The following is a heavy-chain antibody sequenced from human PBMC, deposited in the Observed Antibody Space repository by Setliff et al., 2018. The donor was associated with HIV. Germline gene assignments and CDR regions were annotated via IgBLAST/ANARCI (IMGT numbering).Heavy chain of an antibody. Sequence: PSETLSLTCTVSGGSISSAGYYWSWIRQPAGKGLEWIGRIYTSGSTNYNPSLKSRVTISVDTSKNQFSLKLSSVTAADTAVYYCAREGGSSSWYRGAFDIWGQGTMVTVSS. CDR1: GGSISSAGYY. CDR3: AREGGSSSWYRGAFDI. J-gene: IGHJ3*02. V-gene: IGHV4-61*02. D-gene: IGHD6-13*01. CDR2: IYTSGST.